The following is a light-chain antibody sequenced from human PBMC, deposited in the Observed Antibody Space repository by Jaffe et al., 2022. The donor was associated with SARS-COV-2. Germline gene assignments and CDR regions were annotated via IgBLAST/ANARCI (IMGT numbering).Light chain of an antibody. Sequence: QSLLTQPPSISAAPGQRVTISCSGSRSNIGINYVSWYQLLPGAAPKLLIYENYKRPSGIPDRFSGSKSGTSATLDIAGLLTVDEGDYYCGTWDTSLQGVFGTGTKVTVL. CDR1: RSNIGINY. CDR3: GTWDTSLQGV. J-gene: IGLJ1*01. V-gene: IGLV1-51*02. CDR2: ENY.